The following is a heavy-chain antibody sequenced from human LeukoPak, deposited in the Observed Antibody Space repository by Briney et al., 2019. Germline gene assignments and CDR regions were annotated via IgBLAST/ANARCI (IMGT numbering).Heavy chain of an antibody. J-gene: IGHJ4*02. CDR2: INSDGSST. CDR3: ARVDSNGWYFNY. CDR1: GFTFSSYW. D-gene: IGHD6-25*01. Sequence: GGSLRLSCAASGFTFSSYWMHWVRQAPGKGLVWVSRINSDGSSTSYADSVKGRFTISRDNAKNSLYLQMNSLRAEDTALYYCARVDSNGWYFNYWGQGTLVTVSS. V-gene: IGHV3-74*01.